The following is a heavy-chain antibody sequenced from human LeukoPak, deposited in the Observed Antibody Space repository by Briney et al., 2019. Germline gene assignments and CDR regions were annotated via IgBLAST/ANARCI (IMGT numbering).Heavy chain of an antibody. CDR3: ARGRYLAARPIAFGRGFDY. CDR2: INHSGST. Sequence: NPSETLSLTCAVYGGSFSGYYWSWIRQPPGKGRGWIGEINHSGSTNYNPSLKSRVTISVDTYNNQFSLKLSSVTAADTAVYYCARGRYLAARPIAFGRGFDYWGQGTLVTVSS. J-gene: IGHJ4*02. V-gene: IGHV4-34*01. CDR1: GGSFSGYY. D-gene: IGHD6-6*01.